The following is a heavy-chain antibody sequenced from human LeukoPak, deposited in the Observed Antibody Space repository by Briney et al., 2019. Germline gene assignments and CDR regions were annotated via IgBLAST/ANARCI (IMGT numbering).Heavy chain of an antibody. CDR1: GFIFSGSW. D-gene: IGHD2-15*01. V-gene: IGHV3-7*03. CDR2: IKKDGSEK. J-gene: IGHJ4*02. Sequence: GGSLRLSCTASGFIFSGSWMAWIRLAPGKGLEWVAIIKKDGSEKYYVDSMKGRFTISRDNAKNSLFLQMNSLRAEDTAIYYCTTDTWYSAGHWGQGTLVTVSS. CDR3: TTDTWYSAGH.